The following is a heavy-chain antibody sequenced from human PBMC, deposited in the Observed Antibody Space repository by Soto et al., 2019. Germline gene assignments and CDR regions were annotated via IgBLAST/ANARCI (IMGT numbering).Heavy chain of an antibody. V-gene: IGHV4-30-4*01. CDR3: ASQNGYYDILTGWVNWFDP. J-gene: IGHJ5*02. CDR1: GGSISSGDYY. CDR2: IYYSGST. D-gene: IGHD3-9*01. Sequence: SETLSLTCTVSGGSISSGDYYWRWIRQPPGKCLEWIGYIYYSGSTYYNPSLKSRVTISVDTSKNQFSLKLSSVTAADTAVYYCASQNGYYDILTGWVNWFDPWGQGTLVTVYS.